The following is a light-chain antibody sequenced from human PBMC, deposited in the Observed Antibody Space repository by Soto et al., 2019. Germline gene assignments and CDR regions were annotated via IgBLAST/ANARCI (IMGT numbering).Light chain of an antibody. CDR3: AAWDDSLNGPV. V-gene: IGLV1-44*01. CDR2: SDH. Sequence: QSVLTQPPSASGTPGQRVTISCSGSSSSIGANHVDWYQKFPGTAPTVLIYSDHQRLSGVPDRFSGSKSGTSASLAITGLQSEDEAEYYCAAWDDSLNGPVFGSGTKLTVL. CDR1: SSSIGANH. J-gene: IGLJ1*01.